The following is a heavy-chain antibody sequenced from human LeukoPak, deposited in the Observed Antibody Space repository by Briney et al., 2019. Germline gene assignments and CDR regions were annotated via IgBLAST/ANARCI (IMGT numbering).Heavy chain of an antibody. CDR2: NYSGDSDT. V-gene: IGHV5-51*01. CDR1: GYSFTSYW. D-gene: IGHD2-21*02. Sequence: GESLKISCKGFGYSFTSYWIGWVRQMSGKGLEWMGINYSGDSDTRYGPSFQGQVTISADKSISTAYLQWSSLKASDTAMYYCARGSREVVRGYCGGDCYSHAFDIWGQGTMVTVSS. CDR3: ARGSREVVRGYCGGDCYSHAFDI. J-gene: IGHJ3*02.